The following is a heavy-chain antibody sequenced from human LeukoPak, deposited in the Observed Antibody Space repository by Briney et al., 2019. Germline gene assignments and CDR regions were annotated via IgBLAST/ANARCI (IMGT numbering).Heavy chain of an antibody. CDR1: GGSISSSNW. J-gene: IGHJ3*02. D-gene: IGHD3-22*01. CDR3: ASCYYDSSGYYATFDI. V-gene: IGHV4-4*02. CDR2: IYHSGST. Sequence: SGTLSLTCAVSGGSISSSNWWSWVRQPPGKGLEWIGEIYHSGSTNYNPSLKSRVTISVDKSKNQFSLKLSSVTAADTAVYYCASCYYDSSGYYATFDIWGQGTMVTVSS.